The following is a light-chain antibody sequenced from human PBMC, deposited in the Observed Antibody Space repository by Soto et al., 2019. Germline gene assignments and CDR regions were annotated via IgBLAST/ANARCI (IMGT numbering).Light chain of an antibody. CDR2: DNN. V-gene: IGLV1-51*01. CDR3: GTWESSLDAGV. CDR1: HSNIGKNF. J-gene: IGLJ3*02. Sequence: QSVLTQPPSVSAAPGPKVTISCSGSHSNIGKNFVSWYQHLPGTAPKLLIYDNNKRPSGIPARFSGSKSGTSATLDITGLQTGDEADYYCGTWESSLDAGVFGGGTKVTVL.